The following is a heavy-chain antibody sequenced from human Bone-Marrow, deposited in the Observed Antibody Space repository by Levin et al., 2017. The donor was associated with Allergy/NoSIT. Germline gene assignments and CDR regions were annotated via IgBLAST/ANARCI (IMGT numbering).Heavy chain of an antibody. J-gene: IGHJ3*01. Sequence: LSLTCAASGFPLTNYWMTWVRQTPGKGLEWVANIKKDGSVKYFVDSVKGRFTISRDNARDSLYLQTDSLRVEDTAVYYCARDGNPYDGNYYYDAFDVWGQGTMVTVSS. CDR2: IKKDGSVK. CDR1: GFPLTNYW. D-gene: IGHD3-22*01. V-gene: IGHV3-7*01. CDR3: ARDGNPYDGNYYYDAFDV.